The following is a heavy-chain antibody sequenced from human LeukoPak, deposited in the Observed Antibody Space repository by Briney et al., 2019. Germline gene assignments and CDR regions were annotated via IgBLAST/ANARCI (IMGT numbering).Heavy chain of an antibody. J-gene: IGHJ4*02. CDR2: ISWDGGST. V-gene: IGHV3-43*01. CDR3: ARGGRYCSGGSCYSGVPPLDY. D-gene: IGHD2-15*01. Sequence: GGSLRLSCAASGFTFDDYTMHWVRQAPGKGLEWVSLISWDGGSTYYADSVKGRFTISRDNSKNTLYLQMNSLRAEDTAVYYCARGGRYCSGGSCYSGVPPLDYWGQGTLVTVSS. CDR1: GFTFDDYT.